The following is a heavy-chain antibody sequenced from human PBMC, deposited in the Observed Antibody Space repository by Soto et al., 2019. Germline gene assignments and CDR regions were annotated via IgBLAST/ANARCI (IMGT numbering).Heavy chain of an antibody. V-gene: IGHV4-34*01. Sequence: SETLSLTCAVYGGSFSGYYWSWIRQPPGKGLEWIGEINHSGSTNYNPSLKSRLTISVDTSKNQFSLKLSSVTAADTAVYYCGKMWGGNIPQGGEETLATVPS. J-gene: IGHJ4*02. CDR3: GKMWGGNIPQ. CDR2: INHSGST. D-gene: IGHD1-26*01. CDR1: GGSFSGYY.